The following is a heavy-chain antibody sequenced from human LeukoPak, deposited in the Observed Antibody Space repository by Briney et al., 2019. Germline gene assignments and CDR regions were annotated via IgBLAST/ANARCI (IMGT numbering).Heavy chain of an antibody. D-gene: IGHD6-13*01. CDR2: ISYDGSNK. CDR3: ARDRLEQLPFDY. V-gene: IGHV3-30*03. Sequence: GRSLRLSCAASGFTFSTYGMHWVRQAPGKGLEWVAVISYDGSNKYYGDSVKGRFTISRDNSKNSLYLQMNSLRAEDTAVYYCARDRLEQLPFDYWGQGTLVTVSS. CDR1: GFTFSTYG. J-gene: IGHJ4*02.